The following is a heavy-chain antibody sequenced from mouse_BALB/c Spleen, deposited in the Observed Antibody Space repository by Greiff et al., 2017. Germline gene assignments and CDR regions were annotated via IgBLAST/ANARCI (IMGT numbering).Heavy chain of an antibody. V-gene: IGHV5-17*02. CDR2: ISSGSSTI. J-gene: IGHJ4*01. Sequence: EVKVVESGGGLVKPGGSRKLSCAASGFTFSSFGMHWVRQAPEKGLEWVAYISSGSSTIYYADTVKGRFTISRDNPKNTLFLQMTSLRSEDTAMYYCARYDYLYAMDYWGQGTSVTVSS. D-gene: IGHD2-4*01. CDR1: GFTFSSFG. CDR3: ARYDYLYAMDY.